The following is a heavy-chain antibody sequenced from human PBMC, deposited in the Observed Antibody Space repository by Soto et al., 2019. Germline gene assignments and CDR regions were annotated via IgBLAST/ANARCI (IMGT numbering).Heavy chain of an antibody. CDR2: IYYSGST. Sequence: SETLSLTCTVSGGSISSGDYYWSWIRQPPGKGLEWIGYIYYSGSTYYNPSLKSRVTISVDTSKNQFSLKLSSVTAADTAVYYCAGTPIYCSSTSCPFDYWGQGTLVTVSS. D-gene: IGHD2-2*01. CDR1: GGSISSGDYY. V-gene: IGHV4-30-4*01. CDR3: AGTPIYCSSTSCPFDY. J-gene: IGHJ4*02.